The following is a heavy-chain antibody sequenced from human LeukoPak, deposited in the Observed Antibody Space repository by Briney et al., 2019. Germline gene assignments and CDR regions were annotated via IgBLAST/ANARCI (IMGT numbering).Heavy chain of an antibody. J-gene: IGHJ4*02. CDR2: IYYSGST. Sequence: PSETLSLTCTVSGGSISSYYLSWIRQPPGKRLEWIGHIYYSGSTNYNPSLKSRVTISVDTSKHQFSLKLSSVTAADTAVYYCASRSSIWSGYQDTLYYFDSWGQGTLVTVSS. D-gene: IGHD3-3*01. CDR1: GGSISSYY. CDR3: ASRSSIWSGYQDTLYYFDS. V-gene: IGHV4-59*01.